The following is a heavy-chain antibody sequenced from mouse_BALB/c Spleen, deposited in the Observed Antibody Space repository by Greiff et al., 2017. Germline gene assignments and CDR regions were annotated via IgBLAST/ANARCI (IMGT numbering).Heavy chain of an antibody. CDR1: GFTFSDYY. CDR2: ISDGGSYT. Sequence: EVMLVESGGGLVKPGGSLKLSCAASGFTFSDYYMYWVRQTPDKRLEWVATISDGGSYTYYPDSVKGRFTISRDNAKNNLYLQMSSLKSEDTAMYYCARAGGYSYAMDYWGQGTSVTVSS. CDR3: ARAGGYSYAMDY. D-gene: IGHD2-3*01. J-gene: IGHJ4*01. V-gene: IGHV5-4*02.